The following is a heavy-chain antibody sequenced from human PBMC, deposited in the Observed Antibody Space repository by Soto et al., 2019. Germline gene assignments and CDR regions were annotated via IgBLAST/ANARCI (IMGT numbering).Heavy chain of an antibody. D-gene: IGHD6-13*01. CDR1: GFTFSSYG. V-gene: IGHV3-30*18. J-gene: IGHJ5*02. CDR3: AKDRTKQQLGNNWFDP. Sequence: PVGSLRLSCAASGFTFSSYGMHWVRQAPGKGLEWVAVISYDGSNKYYADSVKGRFTISRDNSKNTLYLQMNSLRAEDTAVYYCAKDRTKQQLGNNWFDPWGQGT. CDR2: ISYDGSNK.